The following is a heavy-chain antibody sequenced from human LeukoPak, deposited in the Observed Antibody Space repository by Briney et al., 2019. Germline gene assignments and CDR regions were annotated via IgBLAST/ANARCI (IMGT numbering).Heavy chain of an antibody. J-gene: IGHJ4*02. Sequence: PGGSLRLSCAASGFTFSGYAMSWVRQAPGKGLEWVSAISGSGGGTYYADSVKGRFTLSRDNSKNTLYLQMNSLRAEDTAVYYCAKSVYNYGGDFDYWGQGSLVTVSS. D-gene: IGHD5-18*01. V-gene: IGHV3-23*01. CDR2: ISGSGGGT. CDR3: AKSVYNYGGDFDY. CDR1: GFTFSGYA.